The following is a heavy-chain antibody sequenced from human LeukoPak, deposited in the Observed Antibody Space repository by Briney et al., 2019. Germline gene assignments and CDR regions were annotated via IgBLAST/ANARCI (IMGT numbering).Heavy chain of an antibody. V-gene: IGHV3-21*01. CDR3: ARFAAGATIHNYYYSYMDV. J-gene: IGHJ6*03. CDR1: GFAFSTYS. CDR2: ITSTSTYI. Sequence: GGSLRLSCAASGFAFSTYSMSWVRQAPGKGLEWVSSITSTSTYIHYADSVRGRFTISRDNAENSLYLQVNGLRAEDTAVYYCARFAAGATIHNYYYSYMDVWGKGTTVTVSS. D-gene: IGHD5-12*01.